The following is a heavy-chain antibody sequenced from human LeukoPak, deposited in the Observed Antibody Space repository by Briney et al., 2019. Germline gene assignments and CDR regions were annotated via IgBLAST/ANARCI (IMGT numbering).Heavy chain of an antibody. D-gene: IGHD1-26*01. Sequence: TGGSLRLSCAPSGFTFSSYYMNCVRDAPEEGLEWVSHITASGTAMFYADSVKGRFTISRDNAKNSLYLQMNSLRDEDTAVYYCASSGSYRFDYWGQGTLVSVS. V-gene: IGHV3-48*02. CDR2: ITASGTAM. J-gene: IGHJ4*02. CDR3: ASSGSYRFDY. CDR1: GFTFSSYY.